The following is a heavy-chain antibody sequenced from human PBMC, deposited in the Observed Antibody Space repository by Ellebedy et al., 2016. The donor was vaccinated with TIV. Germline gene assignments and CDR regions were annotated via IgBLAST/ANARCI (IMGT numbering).Heavy chain of an antibody. J-gene: IGHJ4*02. Sequence: SVKVSXXASGGTFSSYAISWVRQAPGQGLEWMGGIIPIFGTANYAQKFQGRVTITADESTSTAYMELSSLRSEDTAVYYCARSDPLISYGDYPFIPDYWGQGTLVTVSS. D-gene: IGHD4-17*01. CDR3: ARSDPLISYGDYPFIPDY. CDR2: IIPIFGTA. CDR1: GGTFSSYA. V-gene: IGHV1-69*13.